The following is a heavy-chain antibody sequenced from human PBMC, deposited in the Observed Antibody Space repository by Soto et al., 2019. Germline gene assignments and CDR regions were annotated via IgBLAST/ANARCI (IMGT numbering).Heavy chain of an antibody. J-gene: IGHJ5*02. CDR3: ARDFCGNYCYWFDP. CDR1: GGSISSFTYY. D-gene: IGHD4-4*01. V-gene: IGHV4-39*07. CDR2: VYYNENT. Sequence: LSLTCSVSGGSISSFTYYWGWIRQPPGKGLEWIGTVYYNENTYYNPSLKSRVTITVDTAKNQFSLNLRSVTAADTAVYYCARDFCGNYCYWFDPWGQGTLVTVSS.